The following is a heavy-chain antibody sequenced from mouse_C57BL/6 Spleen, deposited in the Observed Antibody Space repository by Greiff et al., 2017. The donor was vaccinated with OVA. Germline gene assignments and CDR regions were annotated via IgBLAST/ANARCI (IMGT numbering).Heavy chain of an antibody. J-gene: IGHJ2*01. Sequence: VQLQQSGPGLVKPSQSLSLTCSVTGYSITSGYYWNWIRQFPGNKLEWMGYISYDGSNNYNPSLKNRISITRDTSKNQFFLKLNSVTTEDTATYYCAREGVLRYDYWGQGTTLTVSS. CDR1: GYSITSGYY. V-gene: IGHV3-6*01. CDR2: ISYDGSN. D-gene: IGHD1-1*01. CDR3: AREGVLRYDY.